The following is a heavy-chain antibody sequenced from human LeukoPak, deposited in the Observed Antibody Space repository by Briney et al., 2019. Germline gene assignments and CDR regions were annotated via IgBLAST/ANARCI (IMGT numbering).Heavy chain of an antibody. D-gene: IGHD5-24*01. Sequence: ASVKVSCKVSGYTLTELSMHWVRQAPGKGLEWMGGFDPEDGETIYAQKFQGRVTIIADKSTSTAYMELSSLRSEDTAVYYCARQPSMATIMGAIDYWGQGTLVTVSS. J-gene: IGHJ4*02. V-gene: IGHV1-24*01. CDR3: ARQPSMATIMGAIDY. CDR1: GYTLTELS. CDR2: FDPEDGET.